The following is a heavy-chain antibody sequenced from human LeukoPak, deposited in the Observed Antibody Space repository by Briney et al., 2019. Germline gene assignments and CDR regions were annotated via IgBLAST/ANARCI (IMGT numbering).Heavy chain of an antibody. CDR1: GGSFRGYY. CDR3: ASGVRYSYGSGLYYFDY. Sequence: PSETLSSTSLSKGGSFRGYYWGWIRQPQGKGLDGIGEFNHSGSTNYNPSLKSRVTISVDTSKNQFSLKLSSVTAADTAVYYCASGVRYSYGSGLYYFDYWGQGTLVTVSS. J-gene: IGHJ4*02. CDR2: FNHSGST. D-gene: IGHD3-10*01. V-gene: IGHV4-34*01.